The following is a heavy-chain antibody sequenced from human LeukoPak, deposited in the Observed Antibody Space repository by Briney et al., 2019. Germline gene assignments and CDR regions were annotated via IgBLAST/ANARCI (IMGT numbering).Heavy chain of an antibody. J-gene: IGHJ6*04. V-gene: IGHV6-1*01. D-gene: IGHD5-12*01. Sequence: SQTLSLTCAISGDSVSSNSAAWNWIRQSPSRGLEWLGRTYYRSKWYNDYAVSVKSRITINPDTSKNQFSLQLNSVTPEDTAVYYCARVRYSGYDFYYCYGMDVWGKGTTVTVSS. CDR3: ARVRYSGYDFYYCYGMDV. CDR2: TYYRSKWYN. CDR1: GDSVSSNSAA.